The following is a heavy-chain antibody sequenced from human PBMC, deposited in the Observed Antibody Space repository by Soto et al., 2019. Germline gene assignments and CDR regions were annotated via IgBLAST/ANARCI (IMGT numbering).Heavy chain of an antibody. J-gene: IGHJ4*02. CDR3: ARGVGATYYDFWSGYSSGGDY. CDR2: MNPNSGNT. CDR1: GYTFTSYD. D-gene: IGHD3-3*01. Sequence: QVQLVQSGAEVKKPGASVKVSCKASGYTFTSYDINWVRQATGQGLEWMGWMNPNSGNTGYAQKFQGRVTMTRNTSISTAYMELGSLRSEDTAVYYCARGVGATYYDFWSGYSSGGDYWGQGTLVTVSS. V-gene: IGHV1-8*01.